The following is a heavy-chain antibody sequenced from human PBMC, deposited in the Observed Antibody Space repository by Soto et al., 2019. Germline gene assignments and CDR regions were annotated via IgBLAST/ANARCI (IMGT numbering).Heavy chain of an antibody. Sequence: QITLKESGLTVVKPTQTLTLTCSFSGFSLTDSGANIGLGVGWVRQAPGKSPEWLAVIYWDGDERYKFSLKKRLNITKDTSRKEVVLTMTNMDPVDSGTYFCARRNGQPIHKGYFDFWGRGTYVTVSS. V-gene: IGHV2-5*02. CDR2: IYWDGDE. CDR1: GFSLTDSGANIGLG. D-gene: IGHD2-2*01. CDR3: ARRNGQPIHKGYFDF. J-gene: IGHJ2*01.